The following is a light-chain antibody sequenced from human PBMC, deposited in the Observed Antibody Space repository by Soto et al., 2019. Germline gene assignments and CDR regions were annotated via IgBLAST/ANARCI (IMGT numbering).Light chain of an antibody. Sequence: EIVLTQSPGTVSLSPGERATLSCRASQSVSRSDLAWYRQKPGQAPSLLFFCASNRATGIPDRFSGSGSGTDFTLTISRLEPEDCAVYYCLRYGDSPPAYTFGQGTKLEIK. CDR1: QSVSRSD. CDR2: CAS. V-gene: IGKV3-20*01. CDR3: LRYGDSPPAYT. J-gene: IGKJ2*01.